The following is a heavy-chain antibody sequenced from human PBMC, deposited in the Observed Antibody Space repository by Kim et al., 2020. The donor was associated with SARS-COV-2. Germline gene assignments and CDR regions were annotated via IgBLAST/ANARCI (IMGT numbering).Heavy chain of an antibody. Sequence: GGSLRLSCTASGFTFGDYAMSWFRQAPGKGLEWVGFIRSKANGGTTEYAAPVKGRFTISRDDSKSIANLQMISLRTEDTAVYYCTSSDGNPPFDYWGQGNLVTVSS. CDR1: GFTFGDYA. J-gene: IGHJ4*01. D-gene: IGHD2-15*01. V-gene: IGHV3-49*03. CDR3: TSSDGNPPFDY. CDR2: IRSKANGGTT.